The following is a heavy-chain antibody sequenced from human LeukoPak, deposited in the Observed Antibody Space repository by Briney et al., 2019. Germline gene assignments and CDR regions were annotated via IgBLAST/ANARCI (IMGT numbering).Heavy chain of an antibody. Sequence: SVKVSXKASGGTFRSYAISWVRQAPGQGLEWMGRIIPILGIANYAQKFQGRVTITADKSTSTAYMELSSLRSEDTAVYYCARVGSAVTTFDYWGQGTLVTVSS. CDR3: ARVGSAVTTFDY. V-gene: IGHV1-69*04. CDR2: IIPILGIA. D-gene: IGHD4-11*01. CDR1: GGTFRSYA. J-gene: IGHJ4*02.